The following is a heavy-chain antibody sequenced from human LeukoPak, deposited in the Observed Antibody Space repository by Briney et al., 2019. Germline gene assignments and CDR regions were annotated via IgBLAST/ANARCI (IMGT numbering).Heavy chain of an antibody. J-gene: IGHJ1*01. CDR1: GFILSDYG. Sequence: GGSLRLSCSVSGFILSDYGMHWVRQAPGKGLEWVAFISSDGSNQYSGDSVKGRFTISKDNSKNMVYLQMNSLRPEDTAMYFCAHGISNGFFQHWGQGTLVTVSS. CDR2: ISSDGSNQ. D-gene: IGHD1-1*01. CDR3: AHGISNGFFQH. V-gene: IGHV3-30*03.